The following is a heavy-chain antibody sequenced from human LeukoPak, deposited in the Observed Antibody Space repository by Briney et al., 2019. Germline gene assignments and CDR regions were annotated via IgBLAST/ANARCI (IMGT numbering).Heavy chain of an antibody. J-gene: IGHJ5*02. CDR1: GYTFTSYG. CDR3: ARVGGSGWYPAKNWFDP. V-gene: IGHV1-18*01. CDR2: ISAYNGNT. D-gene: IGHD6-19*01. Sequence: AASVKLSCKASGYTFTSYGISWVRQAPGQGIEWIGWISAYNGNTNYAQKLQGRVTMTTDTSTSTAYMELRSLRSDDTAVYYCARVGGSGWYPAKNWFDPWGQGTLVTVSS.